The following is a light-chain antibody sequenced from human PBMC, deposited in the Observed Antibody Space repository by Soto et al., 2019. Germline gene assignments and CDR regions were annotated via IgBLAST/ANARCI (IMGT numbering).Light chain of an antibody. Sequence: QSALTQPASVSGSPGQSITISCTGYIHYDFVSWYQQHPGTAPKLVIYEVSNRPSGTSDRFSGSKSGHTASLTISGLQTEDEAVYYCGSYTSSSNYVFGPGTKVTVL. CDR1: IHYDF. V-gene: IGLV2-14*01. J-gene: IGLJ1*01. CDR3: GSYTSSSNYV. CDR2: EVS.